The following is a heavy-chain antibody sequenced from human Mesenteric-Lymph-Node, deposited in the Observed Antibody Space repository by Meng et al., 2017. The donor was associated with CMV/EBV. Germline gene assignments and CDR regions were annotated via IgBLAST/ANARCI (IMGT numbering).Heavy chain of an antibody. J-gene: IGHJ4*02. V-gene: IGHV3-7*01. D-gene: IGHD1-26*01. CDR3: ARGREWELNE. Sequence: GESLKISCAASGFTFSNYWMSWVRQAPGKGLEWVANIKEDGSEEYYVDSVKGRFTISRDNAKNSLYLQMNSLRAEDTAVYYCARGREWELNEWGQGTRVTVSS. CDR1: GFTFSNYW. CDR2: IKEDGSEE.